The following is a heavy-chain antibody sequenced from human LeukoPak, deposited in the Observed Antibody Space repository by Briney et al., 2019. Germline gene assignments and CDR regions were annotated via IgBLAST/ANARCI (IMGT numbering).Heavy chain of an antibody. J-gene: IGHJ4*02. Sequence: VGSLRLSCAASGFTFSSYWMCWVRQAPGEGLEWVANIKQDGSEKYYVDSVKGRLPISSDNAKNSLYLQRNSLRFEDTAVYYCERVVYSSGWYDFDYWGQGTLVTVS. CDR1: GFTFSSYW. CDR3: ERVVYSSGWYDFDY. CDR2: IKQDGSEK. V-gene: IGHV3-7*04. D-gene: IGHD6-19*01.